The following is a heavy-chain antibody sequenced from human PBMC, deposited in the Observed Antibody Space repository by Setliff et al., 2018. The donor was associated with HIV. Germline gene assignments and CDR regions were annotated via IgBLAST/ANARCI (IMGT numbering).Heavy chain of an antibody. V-gene: IGHV4-4*07. CDR2: IFGSGTT. Sequence: SETLSLICSVSTDSISNSHWSWMRQTAGKGLEWIGRIFGSGTTHYNPSLESRVTMSIDTAKKQFFLRLNSVTAADTAVYFCARDRSKYGTGSSAYNWFDPWGPGTLVTVSS. J-gene: IGHJ5*02. D-gene: IGHD3-16*01. CDR1: TDSISNSH. CDR3: ARDRSKYGTGSSAYNWFDP.